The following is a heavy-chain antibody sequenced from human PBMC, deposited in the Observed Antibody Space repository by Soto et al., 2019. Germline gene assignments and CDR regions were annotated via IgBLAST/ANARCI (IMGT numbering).Heavy chain of an antibody. V-gene: IGHV3-23*01. J-gene: IGHJ4*02. CDR3: AKANRSSGTYYCDY. D-gene: IGHD6-19*01. CDR1: AFTFGNYA. Sequence: GGSLRLSCAASAFTFGNYAMTWVRQAPGKGLEWVSTISGSGGSKYYADSVKGRFTISRDNSMDTLYLQMNTLRADATAVYYCAKANRSSGTYYCDYWGQGTLVTVSS. CDR2: ISGSGGSK.